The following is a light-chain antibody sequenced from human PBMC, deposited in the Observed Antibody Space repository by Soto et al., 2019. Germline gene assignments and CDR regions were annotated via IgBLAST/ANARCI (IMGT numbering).Light chain of an antibody. Sequence: SVLTQPASVSGSRGQSITISCTGTSSDVGIYNYVSWYQQHPGKAPKLMIYQVTNRPSGVSNRFSGSKSGNTASLTISGLQAEDEADYYCSSYTGSTNYVFGTGTRSPS. CDR3: SSYTGSTNYV. CDR1: SSDVGIYNY. V-gene: IGLV2-14*01. CDR2: QVT. J-gene: IGLJ1*01.